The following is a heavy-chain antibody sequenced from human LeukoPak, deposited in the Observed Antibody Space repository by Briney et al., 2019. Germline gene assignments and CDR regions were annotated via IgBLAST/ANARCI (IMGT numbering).Heavy chain of an antibody. V-gene: IGHV3-23*01. J-gene: IGHJ4*02. CDR2: VCAAGGSR. CDR3: AKSDPGYCAGGSCNLGNDY. D-gene: IGHD2-15*01. CDR1: GFTVSNYD. Sequence: GGSLRLSCAASGFTVSNYDMTWVRQAPGKGLEWVSSVCAAGGSRWSASSEKGRTIIRKDEYTISLYHQMSGLRAEDTAVYYCAKSDPGYCAGGSCNLGNDYWGQGTRVTVTS.